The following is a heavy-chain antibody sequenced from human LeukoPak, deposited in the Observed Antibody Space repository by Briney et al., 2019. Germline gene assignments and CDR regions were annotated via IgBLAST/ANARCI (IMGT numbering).Heavy chain of an antibody. D-gene: IGHD3-10*01. Sequence: GGSLRLSCAASGFSFANYAMTWVRQAPGKGLEWVSTVSGSGGRIDYAASVKGRFTISRDNSRNSLYLQMNSLRAEDTAVYYCAKGRGAFDIWGQGTMVTVSS. CDR1: GFSFANYA. J-gene: IGHJ3*02. CDR3: AKGRGAFDI. CDR2: VSGSGGRI. V-gene: IGHV3-23*01.